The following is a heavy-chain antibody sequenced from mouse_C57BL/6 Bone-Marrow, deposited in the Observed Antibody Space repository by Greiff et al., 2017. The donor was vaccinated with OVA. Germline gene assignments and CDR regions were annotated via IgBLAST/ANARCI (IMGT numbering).Heavy chain of an antibody. Sequence: VKLQQPGAELVKPGASVKLSCKASGYTFTSYWMHWVKQRPGQGLEWIGMIHPNSGSTNYNEKFKSKATLTVDKSSSTAYMQLSSLASEDSAVYYCARGVYDYYAMDYWGQGTSVTVSS. CDR2: IHPNSGST. D-gene: IGHD1-1*01. CDR3: ARGVYDYYAMDY. CDR1: GYTFTSYW. V-gene: IGHV1-64*01. J-gene: IGHJ4*01.